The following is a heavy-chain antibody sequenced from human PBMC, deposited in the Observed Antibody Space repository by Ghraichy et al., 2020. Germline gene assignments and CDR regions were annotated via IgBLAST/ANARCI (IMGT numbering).Heavy chain of an antibody. CDR1: GGSISSGGYY. J-gene: IGHJ4*02. CDR3: AREPLSTTVTTRRYFDY. CDR2: IYYSGST. Sequence: SQTLSLTCTVSGGSISSGGYYWSWIRQHPGKGLEWIGYIYYSGSTYYNPSLKSRVTISVDTSKNQFSLKLSSVTAADTAVYYCAREPLSTTVTTRRYFDYWGQGTLVTVSS. V-gene: IGHV4-31*03. D-gene: IGHD4-17*01.